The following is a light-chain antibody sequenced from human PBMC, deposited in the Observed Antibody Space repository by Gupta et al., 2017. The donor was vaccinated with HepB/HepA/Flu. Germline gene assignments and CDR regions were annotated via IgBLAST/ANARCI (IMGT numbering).Light chain of an antibody. Sequence: EVVMTQSPLSLPVTLGQSASISSKSSQSLVHTDGYIYLNWFHQRPGQSPRRLIYKVSNRDSGVPDRFSGSGSGTDFTLKISRVEAEDVGVYYCMQGTFWRTFGQGTKVEI. V-gene: IGKV2-30*02. CDR3: MQGTFWRT. J-gene: IGKJ1*01. CDR2: KVS. CDR1: QSLVHTDGYIY.